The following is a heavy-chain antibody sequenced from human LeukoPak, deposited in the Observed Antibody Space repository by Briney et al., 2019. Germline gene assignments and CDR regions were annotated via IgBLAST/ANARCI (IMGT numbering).Heavy chain of an antibody. CDR2: IKQLGSDQ. CDR3: AREVGATNAFDI. D-gene: IGHD1-26*01. Sequence: GGSLRLSCATSGFTFSSHWMTWVRQAPGKGLEWVASIKQLGSDQYNVDSVKGRFTISRDDARSSLHLQMSGLRAEDTAVYYCAREVGATNAFDIWGQGTMVT. V-gene: IGHV3-7*04. J-gene: IGHJ3*02. CDR1: GFTFSSHW.